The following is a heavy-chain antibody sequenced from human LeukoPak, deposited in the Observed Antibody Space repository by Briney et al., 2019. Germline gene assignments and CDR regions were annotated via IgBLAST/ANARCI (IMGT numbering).Heavy chain of an antibody. CDR1: GFTVSSNY. Sequence: GGSLRLSCAASGFTVSSNYMSWVRQAPGKGLEWVSVIYSGGSTYYADSVKGRFTISRDNSKNTLYLQMNSLRAEDTAVYYCAKATEGNWFDPWGQGTLVTVSS. CDR2: IYSGGST. V-gene: IGHV3-53*01. J-gene: IGHJ5*02. CDR3: AKATEGNWFDP. D-gene: IGHD4-11*01.